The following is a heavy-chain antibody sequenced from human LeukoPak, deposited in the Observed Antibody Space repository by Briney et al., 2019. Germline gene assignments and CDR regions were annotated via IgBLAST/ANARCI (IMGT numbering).Heavy chain of an antibody. J-gene: IGHJ3*02. CDR3: ARSDLSSAFPDAFDI. CDR1: GGSISSSSYY. Sequence: SETLSLTCTVSGGSISSSSYYWGWIRQPPGKGLEWIGSIYYSGSTYYNPSLKSRVTISVDTSKNQFSLKLSSVTAADTAVYYCARSDLSSAFPDAFDIWGQGTMVTVSS. V-gene: IGHV4-39*01. CDR2: IYYSGST.